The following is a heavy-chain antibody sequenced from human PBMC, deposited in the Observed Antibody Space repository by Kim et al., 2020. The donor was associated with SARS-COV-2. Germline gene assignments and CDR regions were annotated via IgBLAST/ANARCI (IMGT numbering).Heavy chain of an antibody. Sequence: GGSLRLSCAASGFTFSSYWMSWVRQAPGKGLEWVANIKQDGSEKYYVDSVKGRFTISRDNAKNSLYLQMNSLRAEDTAVYYCARLLKKKSSSWLLLEGWFDPWGQGTLVTVSS. J-gene: IGHJ5*02. CDR1: GFTFSSYW. CDR3: ARLLKKKSSSWLLLEGWFDP. D-gene: IGHD3-22*01. V-gene: IGHV3-7*01. CDR2: IKQDGSEK.